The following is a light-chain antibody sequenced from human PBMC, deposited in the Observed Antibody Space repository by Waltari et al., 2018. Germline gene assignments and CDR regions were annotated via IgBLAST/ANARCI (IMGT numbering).Light chain of an antibody. CDR2: DES. CDR3: QQYNSLPYT. V-gene: IGKV1-33*01. Sequence: DIQMTQSPSSLSASVGDSVTITCQASQDIDNYLSWYQQKSGKAPKLLIYDESNLATGVPSRFSGSGSGTDFTFTISSLQPEDIATYYCQQYNSLPYTFGQGTKLEI. J-gene: IGKJ2*01. CDR1: QDIDNY.